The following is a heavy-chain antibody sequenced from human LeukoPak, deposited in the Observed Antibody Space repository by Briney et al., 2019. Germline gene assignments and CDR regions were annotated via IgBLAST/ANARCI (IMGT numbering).Heavy chain of an antibody. CDR1: GGAIISDNFY. CDR3: GRIFDS. CDR2: INYSGTT. Sequence: PSETLSLTCTVSGGAIISDNFYWGWVRQPPGKGLEWVGSINYSGTTYYNPSLRSRVSISVDTSRTQFFLRLNSVTAADTAVYYCGRIFDSWGQGILVTVSS. V-gene: IGHV4-39*01. J-gene: IGHJ4*02.